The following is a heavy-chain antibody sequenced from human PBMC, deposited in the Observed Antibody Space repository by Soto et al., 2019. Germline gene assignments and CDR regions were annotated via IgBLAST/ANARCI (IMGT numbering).Heavy chain of an antibody. Sequence: GGSLRLSCAASGFTFSSYGMHWVRQAPGKGLEWVAVISYDGSNKYYADSVKGRFTISRDNSKNTLYLQMNSLRAEDTAVYYCAKSMGSSWYKYYFDYWGQGTLVTVPQ. CDR2: ISYDGSNK. CDR3: AKSMGSSWYKYYFDY. V-gene: IGHV3-30*18. CDR1: GFTFSSYG. J-gene: IGHJ4*02. D-gene: IGHD6-13*01.